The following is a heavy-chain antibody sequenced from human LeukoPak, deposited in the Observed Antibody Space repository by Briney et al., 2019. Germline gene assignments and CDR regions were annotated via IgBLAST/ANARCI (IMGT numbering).Heavy chain of an antibody. CDR1: GFTFSSYS. D-gene: IGHD3-16*01. CDR3: AKDDDWGRYKH. CDR2: ISPSGRIK. J-gene: IGHJ1*01. Sequence: PWGSLRLSCAASGFTFSSYSMNWVCQAPGKGLDWVSGISPSGRIKYYTDSVKGRFTSSRDNSKNTQSLQMNSLRAEDTAVYYCAKDDDWGRYKHWGQGTLVTVSS. V-gene: IGHV3-23*01.